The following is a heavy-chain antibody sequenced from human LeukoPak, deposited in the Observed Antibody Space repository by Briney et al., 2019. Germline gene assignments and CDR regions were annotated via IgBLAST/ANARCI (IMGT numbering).Heavy chain of an antibody. CDR1: GFTFSSYE. D-gene: IGHD6-19*01. V-gene: IGHV3-48*03. Sequence: GGSLRLSCAASGFTFSSYEMNWVRQAPGKGLEGVSYISSSGSTIYYADSVKGRFTISRDNAKNSLYLQMNSLRAEDTAVYYCARERPRIAVARYYFDYWGQGTLVTVSS. CDR3: ARERPRIAVARYYFDY. CDR2: ISSSGSTI. J-gene: IGHJ4*02.